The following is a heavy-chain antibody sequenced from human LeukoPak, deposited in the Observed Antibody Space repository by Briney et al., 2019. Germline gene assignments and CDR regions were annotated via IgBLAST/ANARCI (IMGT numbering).Heavy chain of an antibody. V-gene: IGHV3-21*06. Sequence: VVSLRLSCVASGFTFSKYSMNCVRQAPGEGLEWVSIISSGGGHVYYGDSVKGRFTISRDNAKNLLYLQMNSLRVEDTAVYYCATVGSGATVLDSFDYWGQGTPVTVHS. CDR2: ISSGGGHV. CDR1: GFTFSKYS. CDR3: ATVGSGATVLDSFDY. J-gene: IGHJ4*02. D-gene: IGHD3/OR15-3a*01.